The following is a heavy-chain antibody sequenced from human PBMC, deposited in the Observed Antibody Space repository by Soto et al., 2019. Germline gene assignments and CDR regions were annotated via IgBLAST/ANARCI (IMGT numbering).Heavy chain of an antibody. Sequence: GGSLRLSCAASGFTFSSYGMHWVRQAPGKGLEWVAVIWYDGSNKYYADSVKGRFTISRDNSKNTLYLQMNSLRAEDTAVYYCARDISSDSSAIIQHWGQGTLVTVSS. J-gene: IGHJ1*01. D-gene: IGHD3-22*01. V-gene: IGHV3-33*01. CDR1: GFTFSSYG. CDR3: ARDISSDSSAIIQH. CDR2: IWYDGSNK.